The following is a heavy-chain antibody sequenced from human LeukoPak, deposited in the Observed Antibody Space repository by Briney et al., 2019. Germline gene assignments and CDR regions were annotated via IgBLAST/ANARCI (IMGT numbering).Heavy chain of an antibody. V-gene: IGHV4-59*08. CDR1: GRSFSGTYY. J-gene: IGHJ3*01. Sequence: PSDTLSLTCTFCGRSFSGTYYWSSVRQPPGKGLEWAGYIYYTGPTDSNPSLKSRVTISLDTSKNQFSLNLSSVTAADTAVYYCARRWVYDKRAFDAWGQGTMATVSS. CDR3: ARRWVYDKRAFDA. CDR2: IYYTGPT. D-gene: IGHD3-16*01.